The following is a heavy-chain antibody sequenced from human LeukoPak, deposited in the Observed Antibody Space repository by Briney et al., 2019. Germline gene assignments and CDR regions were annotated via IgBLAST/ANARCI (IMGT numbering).Heavy chain of an antibody. V-gene: IGHV4-4*02. CDR2: IYHSGST. CDR3: ARGPYYYDSSGYYGLGWYFDL. D-gene: IGHD3-22*01. CDR1: GGSISSSNW. J-gene: IGHJ2*01. Sequence: SETLSLTCAVSGGSISSSNWWSWVRQPPGKGLEWIGEIYHSGSTNYNPSLKSRVTISVDKSKNQFSLKLSSVTAADTAVCYCARGPYYYDSSGYYGLGWYFDLWGRGTLVTVSS.